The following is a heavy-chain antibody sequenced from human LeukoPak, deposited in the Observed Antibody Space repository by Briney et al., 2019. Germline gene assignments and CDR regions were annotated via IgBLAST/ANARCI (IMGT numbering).Heavy chain of an antibody. V-gene: IGHV4-34*01. CDR2: INDRGLT. D-gene: IGHD1-26*01. CDR1: GTSFSGYH. CDR3: ARHQEGGELLESFDY. J-gene: IGHJ4*02. Sequence: PSETLSLTCAVHGTSFSGYHWNWIRQLPGRGLEWIGEINDRGLTNYNPSLKSRVTISVDTSKNQFSLKLSSVTAADTAVYYCARHQEGGELLESFDYWGQGTLVTVSS.